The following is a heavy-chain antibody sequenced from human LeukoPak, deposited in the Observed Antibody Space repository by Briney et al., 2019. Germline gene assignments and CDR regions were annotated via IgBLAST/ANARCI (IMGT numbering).Heavy chain of an antibody. Sequence: ASEKVSCKASGYTFTSYYMHWVRQAPGQGLEWMGIINPSGGSTTYAQKFQGRVTMTRDTSTSTVYMELSSLRFEDTAVYYCARDGDSNLDYWGQGTLVTVSS. CDR1: GYTFTSYY. D-gene: IGHD4-11*01. CDR2: INPSGGST. CDR3: ARDGDSNLDY. J-gene: IGHJ4*02. V-gene: IGHV1-46*01.